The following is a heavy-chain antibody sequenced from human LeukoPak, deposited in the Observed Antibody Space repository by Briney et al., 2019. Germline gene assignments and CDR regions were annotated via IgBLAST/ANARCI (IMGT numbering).Heavy chain of an antibody. CDR3: ARSHDNSGYFFYYSLDV. V-gene: IGHV3-21*01. CDR1: GFTFSSYT. J-gene: IGHJ6*02. CDR2: ISTSSTYI. Sequence: GGSLRLSCAASGFTFSSYTMNWVRQPPGKGLEWVSSISTSSTYIYYADSVKGRFTISRDNAKNSLYLQMNSLRAEDTAVYYCARSHDNSGYFFYYSLDVWGQGTTVTVSS. D-gene: IGHD3-22*01.